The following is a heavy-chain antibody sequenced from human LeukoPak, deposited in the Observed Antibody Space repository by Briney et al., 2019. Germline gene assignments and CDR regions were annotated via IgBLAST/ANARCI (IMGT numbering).Heavy chain of an antibody. V-gene: IGHV1-8*03. CDR2: MNPNSGNT. CDR1: GYTFTSYY. J-gene: IGHJ4*02. Sequence: ASVKVSCKASGYTFTSYYMHWVRQATGQGLEWMGWMNPNSGNTGYAQKFQGRVTITRNTSISTAYMELSSLRSEDTAVYYCARDRVLRYFDWSFDYWGQGTLVTVSS. CDR3: ARDRVLRYFDWSFDY. D-gene: IGHD3-9*01.